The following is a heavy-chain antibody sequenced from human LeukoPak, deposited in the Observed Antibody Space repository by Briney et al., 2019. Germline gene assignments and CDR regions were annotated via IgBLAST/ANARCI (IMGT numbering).Heavy chain of an antibody. D-gene: IGHD3-22*01. J-gene: IGHJ6*02. V-gene: IGHV1-2*02. CDR2: ISPNSGGT. CDR1: GYTFTGYY. Sequence: ASVKVSCKASGYTFTGYYIHWVRQAPGQGLEWMGWISPNSGGTNYAQKFQGRVTMTRDTSISTAYMELSRLRSDDTVVYYCARDRHDSSGYPYYYYGMDVWGQGTTVTVSS. CDR3: ARDRHDSSGYPYYYYGMDV.